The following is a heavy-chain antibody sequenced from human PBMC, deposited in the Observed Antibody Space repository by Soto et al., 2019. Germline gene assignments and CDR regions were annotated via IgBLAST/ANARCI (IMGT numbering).Heavy chain of an antibody. CDR2: ISYDGSNK. J-gene: IGHJ4*02. CDR1: GFTFSSYA. D-gene: IGHD2-21*01. CDR3: ARVGRFHYFDY. V-gene: IGHV3-30-3*01. Sequence: QVQLVESGGGVVQPGRSLRLSCAASGFTFSSYAMHWVRQAPGKGLEWVAVISYDGSNKYYAGSVKRRFTISRDKSKNSLYRKMISLSAEDTAVYYCARVGRFHYFDYWGQGTLLTISS.